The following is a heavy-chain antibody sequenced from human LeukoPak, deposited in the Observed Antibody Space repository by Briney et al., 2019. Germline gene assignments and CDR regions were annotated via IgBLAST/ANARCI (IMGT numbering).Heavy chain of an antibody. CDR3: ARVVAARTYYYYYYMDV. CDR2: IIPILGIA. CDR1: GGTFSSYA. V-gene: IGHV1-69*04. Sequence: ASVKVSCKASGGTFSSYAISWVRQAPGQGLEWMGRIIPILGIANYAQKFQGRVTITADESTSTAYMELSSLRSEDTAAYYCARVVAARTYYYYYYMDVWGKGTTVTVSS. D-gene: IGHD2-15*01. J-gene: IGHJ6*03.